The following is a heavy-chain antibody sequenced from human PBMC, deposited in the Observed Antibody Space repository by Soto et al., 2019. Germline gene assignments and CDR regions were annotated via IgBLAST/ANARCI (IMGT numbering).Heavy chain of an antibody. CDR2: IYFTGST. Sequence: SETLSLTCTVSGASINSGGFYWSWIRQLPGKGLEWIGQIYFTGSTYYNPSLESRVTISLDTSQNQFYMELSSVTAADTVVYYCASSNAWEVLLANWGQGTLVTVSS. CDR1: GASINSGGFY. V-gene: IGHV4-31*03. D-gene: IGHD4-4*01. CDR3: ASSNAWEVLLAN. J-gene: IGHJ4*02.